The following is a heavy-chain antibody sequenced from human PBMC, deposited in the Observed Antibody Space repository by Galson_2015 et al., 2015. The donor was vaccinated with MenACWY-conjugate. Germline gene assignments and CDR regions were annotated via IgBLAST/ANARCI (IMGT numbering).Heavy chain of an antibody. Sequence: SLRLSCAASGFTFSSYWMSWVRQAPGKGLEWVSAISGSGGSTYYADSVKGRFTISRDNSKNTLYLQMNSLRAEDTAVYYCAKVPDIVVVVASYIDYWGQGTLVTVSS. J-gene: IGHJ4*02. D-gene: IGHD2-15*01. V-gene: IGHV3-23*01. CDR1: GFTFSSYW. CDR3: AKVPDIVVVVASYIDY. CDR2: ISGSGGST.